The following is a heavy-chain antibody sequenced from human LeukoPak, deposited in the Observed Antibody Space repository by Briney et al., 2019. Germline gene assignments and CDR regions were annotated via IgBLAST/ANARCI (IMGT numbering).Heavy chain of an antibody. J-gene: IGHJ4*02. D-gene: IGHD2-2*01. Sequence: GSLRLSCAASGFTFSNYAMSWVRQAPGKGLEWVSAISGSGGSTYYADSVKGRFTISRDNSKNTLYLQMNSLRAEDTAVYYCAKGACSSTSCYYGLWGQGTLVTVSS. CDR3: AKGACSSTSCYYGL. CDR2: ISGSGGST. V-gene: IGHV3-23*01. CDR1: GFTFSNYA.